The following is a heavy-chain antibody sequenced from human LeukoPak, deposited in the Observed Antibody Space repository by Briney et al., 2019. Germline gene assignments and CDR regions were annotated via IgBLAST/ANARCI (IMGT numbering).Heavy chain of an antibody. Sequence: SVKVSCKASGGTFSSYAISWVRQAPGQGLEWMGGIIPIFGTANYAQKFQGRVTITADKSTSTAYMELSSLRSEDTAVYYCARDSRSKNAFDIWGQGTMVTVSS. CDR3: ARDSRSKNAFDI. CDR1: GGTFSSYA. V-gene: IGHV1-69*06. D-gene: IGHD2/OR15-2a*01. CDR2: IIPIFGTA. J-gene: IGHJ3*02.